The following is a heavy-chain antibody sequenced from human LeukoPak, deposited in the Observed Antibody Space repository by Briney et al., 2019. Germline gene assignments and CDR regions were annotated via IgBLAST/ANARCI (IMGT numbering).Heavy chain of an antibody. CDR1: GYTFSSSW. V-gene: IGHV3-74*01. D-gene: IGHD6-19*01. Sequence: PGGSLRLSCAASGYTFSSSWMHWVRQAPGKGLVYVSHINPDGGSTIYADSVEGRFTISRDNAKNTLYLQMHSLRAEDTAVYYCARAWRNEYSYGWYYDYWGQGTLVTVSS. J-gene: IGHJ4*02. CDR2: INPDGGST. CDR3: ARAWRNEYSYGWYYDY.